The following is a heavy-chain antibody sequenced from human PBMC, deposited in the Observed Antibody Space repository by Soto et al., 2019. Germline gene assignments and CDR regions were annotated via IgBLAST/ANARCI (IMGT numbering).Heavy chain of an antibody. J-gene: IGHJ4*02. CDR3: ARDDITVAGNFDY. CDR1: GYTSFNYG. V-gene: IGHV1-18*01. CDR2: ISAYNGNT. D-gene: IGHD6-19*01. Sequence: ASVTVSCQASGYTSFNYGISWVRQAPGQGLEWMGWISAYNGNTNHAQKLQGRVTMTTDTSTSTAYMELRSLSSDDTAVYYCARDDITVAGNFDYWGQGTLVTVSS.